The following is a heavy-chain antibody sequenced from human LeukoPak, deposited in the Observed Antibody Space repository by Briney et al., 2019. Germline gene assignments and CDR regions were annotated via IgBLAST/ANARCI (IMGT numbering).Heavy chain of an antibody. CDR3: ARVLTEYSSSRCLDF. CDR1: GGSISSYY. D-gene: IGHD6-13*01. Sequence: SETLSLTCTASGGSISSYYWSWIRKPPGKGLEWIGDIYYSGRTNYKPSLKSRVTILVDTSKNQFSLRLSPVTAADTAVYYCARVLTEYSSSRCLDFCGQGALVTVSS. CDR2: IYYSGRT. J-gene: IGHJ4*02. V-gene: IGHV4-59*01.